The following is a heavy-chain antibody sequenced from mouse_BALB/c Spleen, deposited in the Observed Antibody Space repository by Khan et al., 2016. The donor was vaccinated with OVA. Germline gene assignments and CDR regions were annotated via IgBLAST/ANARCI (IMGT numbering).Heavy chain of an antibody. J-gene: IGHJ2*01. CDR3: ATSYYYGYYFDY. CDR1: GFTFSSYG. Sequence: EVELVESGGGLVQPGGSRKLSCAASGFTFSSYGMHWVRQAPEKGLEWVAYISGDSNTIYYADTVKGRFTIYRDTSKNPLFLQMTSLMSEDTAMYYCATSYYYGYYFDYWGPGTTLTVSS. D-gene: IGHD1-1*01. V-gene: IGHV5-17*02. CDR2: ISGDSNTI.